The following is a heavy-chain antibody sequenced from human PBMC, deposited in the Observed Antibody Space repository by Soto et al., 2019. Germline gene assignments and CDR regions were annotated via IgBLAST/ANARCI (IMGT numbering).Heavy chain of an antibody. Sequence: ASVKVSCKASGYTFTSYALHWVRQAPGQRLEWMGWINAGNGNTKYSQKFQGRVTITRDTSASTAYMELSSLRSEDTVVYYCARLAARYCSSTSCYTSYFEYWGQGTLVTVS. CDR3: ARLAARYCSSTSCYTSYFEY. J-gene: IGHJ4*02. V-gene: IGHV1-3*01. CDR2: INAGNGNT. D-gene: IGHD2-2*02. CDR1: GYTFTSYA.